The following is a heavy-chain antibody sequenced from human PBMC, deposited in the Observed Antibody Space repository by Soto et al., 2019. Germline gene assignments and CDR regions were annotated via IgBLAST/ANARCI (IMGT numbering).Heavy chain of an antibody. CDR2: INPNSGGT. CDR1: GYTFTGHY. V-gene: IGHV1-2*04. CDR3: ARASDTTTATTLPFDY. D-gene: IGHD1-7*01. Sequence: QVQLVQSGAEVKKPGASVKVSCKASGYTFTGHYMHWVRQAPGEGLEWMGWINPNSGGTNYAHEFQGWVTMTRDTSIRTAYMKLSRLRSDDTAVYYCARASDTTTATTLPFDYWGQGTLVTVSS. J-gene: IGHJ4*02.